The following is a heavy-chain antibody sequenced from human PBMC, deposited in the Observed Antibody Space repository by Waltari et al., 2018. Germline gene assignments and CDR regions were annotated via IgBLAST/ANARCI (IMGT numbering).Heavy chain of an antibody. CDR1: GGSISTYY. D-gene: IGHD3-10*01. J-gene: IGHJ4*02. V-gene: IGHV4-59*01. CDR3: ARGVITMVQGVFDY. Sequence: QVQLQESGPGLVKPSETLALTCTVSGGSISTYYWSWIRQPPGKGLEWIGYIYYIGSTNYTPSLKSRVTMSVDTSKNQFSLKLNSVTAADTAVYYCARGVITMVQGVFDYWGQGTLVSVSS. CDR2: IYYIGST.